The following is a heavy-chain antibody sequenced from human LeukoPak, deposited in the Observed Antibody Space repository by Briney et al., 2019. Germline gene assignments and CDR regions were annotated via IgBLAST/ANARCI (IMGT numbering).Heavy chain of an antibody. Sequence: GASVKVSCKASGGTFSSYAISWVRQAPGQGLEWMGGIIPIFGTANYAQKFQGRVTITADESTSTAYMELSSLRSEDTAVYYCARVTVGYSYGLEAKYSFDYWGQGTLVTVFS. CDR2: IIPIFGTA. CDR3: ARVTVGYSYGLEAKYSFDY. D-gene: IGHD5-18*01. J-gene: IGHJ4*02. V-gene: IGHV1-69*01. CDR1: GGTFSSYA.